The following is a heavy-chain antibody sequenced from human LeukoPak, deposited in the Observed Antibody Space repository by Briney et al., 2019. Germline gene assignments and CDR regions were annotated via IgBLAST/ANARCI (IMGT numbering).Heavy chain of an antibody. D-gene: IGHD1-20*01. CDR1: GFTFSSYG. J-gene: IGHJ4*02. CDR2: IWYDGSNK. CDR3: ARAYNWNYFDY. Sequence: GGSLRLSCAASGFTFSSYGMHWVRQAPGKGLEWVAVIWYDGSNKYYADSVKGRFTIPRDNSKNTLYLQMNSLRAEDTAVYYCARAYNWNYFDYWGQGTLVTVSS. V-gene: IGHV3-33*01.